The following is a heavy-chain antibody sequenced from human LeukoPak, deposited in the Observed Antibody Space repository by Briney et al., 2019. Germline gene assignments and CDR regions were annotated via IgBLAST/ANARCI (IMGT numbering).Heavy chain of an antibody. CDR1: GFTFSSYS. Sequence: GGSLRLSCAASGFTFSSYSMNWVRQAPGKGLEWVSSISSSSSYIYYADSVKGRFTISRDNAKNSLYLQMNSLRAEDTALYYCAKVRTKNSRNSYYGSGSYCFDYWGQGTLVTVSS. V-gene: IGHV3-21*04. D-gene: IGHD3-10*01. CDR3: AKVRTKNSRNSYYGSGSYCFDY. J-gene: IGHJ4*02. CDR2: ISSSSSYI.